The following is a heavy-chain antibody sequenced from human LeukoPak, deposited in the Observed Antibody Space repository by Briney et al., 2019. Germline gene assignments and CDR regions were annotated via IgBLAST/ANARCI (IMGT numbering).Heavy chain of an antibody. V-gene: IGHV3-7*01. CDR1: GFTFDDYG. Sequence: GGSLRLSCAASGFTFDDYGMSWVRQAPGKGLEWVANIKQDGSEKYYVDSVKGRFTISRDNAKNSLYLQMNSLRAEDTAVYYCARDGGTGFLDYWGQGTLVTVSS. J-gene: IGHJ4*02. CDR2: IKQDGSEK. D-gene: IGHD3/OR15-3a*01. CDR3: ARDGGTGFLDY.